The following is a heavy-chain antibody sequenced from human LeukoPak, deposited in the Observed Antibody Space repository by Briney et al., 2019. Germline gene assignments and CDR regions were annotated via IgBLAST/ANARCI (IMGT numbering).Heavy chain of an antibody. D-gene: IGHD3-22*01. J-gene: IGHJ3*02. CDR1: GFSFSSYE. Sequence: PGGSLRLSCAASGFSFSSYEMNWVRQAPGKGLEWVSYISSSGSIMYSADSVKGRFTISRDNAKNSLYLQMNSLRAEDTALYYCTKTYYYDTGGYYYENPFDIWGQGTMVTVSS. V-gene: IGHV3-48*03. CDR3: TKTYYYDTGGYYYENPFDI. CDR2: ISSSGSIM.